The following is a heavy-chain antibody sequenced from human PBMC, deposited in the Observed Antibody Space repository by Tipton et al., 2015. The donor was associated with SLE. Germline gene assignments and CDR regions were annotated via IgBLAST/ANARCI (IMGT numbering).Heavy chain of an antibody. D-gene: IGHD5-12*01. CDR1: DGSIRSTNYY. CDR2: IFYTGST. J-gene: IGHJ4*02. CDR3: ARRHYSGPFDS. V-gene: IGHV4-39*07. Sequence: TLSLTCTVSDGSIRSTNYYWGWIRQPPGKGLEWIGSIFYTGSTYYNPSLKSRVSFSIDTSKYQFSLKLNSVTAADTAVYYCARRHYSGPFDSWGQGTLVTVSS.